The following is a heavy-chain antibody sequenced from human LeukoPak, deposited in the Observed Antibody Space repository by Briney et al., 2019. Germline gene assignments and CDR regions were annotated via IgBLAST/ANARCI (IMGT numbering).Heavy chain of an antibody. Sequence: GGSLRLSCAASRFTFSSYGMHWVRQAPGKGLEWVAVIWYDGSNKYYADSVKGRFTISRDNSKNTLYLQMNSLRAEDTAVYYCATAGTGDGPYYYGMDVWGQGTTVTVSS. CDR2: IWYDGSNK. CDR1: RFTFSSYG. CDR3: ATAGTGDGPYYYGMDV. V-gene: IGHV3-33*01. J-gene: IGHJ6*02. D-gene: IGHD7-27*01.